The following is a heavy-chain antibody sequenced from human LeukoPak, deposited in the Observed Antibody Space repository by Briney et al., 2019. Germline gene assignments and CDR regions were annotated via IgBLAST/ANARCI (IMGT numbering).Heavy chain of an antibody. J-gene: IGHJ4*02. V-gene: IGHV3-11*05. Sequence: GGSLRLSCVVSGIPFGDYYMNWIRQAPGKGLEWISYISSSSSYTDYADSVKGRFTISRDNAKSALYLQMNSLRLEDTAVYYCARDLYSSSCSHWGQGTLVTVSS. CDR2: ISSSSSYT. D-gene: IGHD6-13*01. CDR3: ARDLYSSSCSH. CDR1: GIPFGDYY.